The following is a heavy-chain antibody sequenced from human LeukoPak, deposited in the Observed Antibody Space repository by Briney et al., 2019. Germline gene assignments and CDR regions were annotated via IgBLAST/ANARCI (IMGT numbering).Heavy chain of an antibody. D-gene: IGHD3-22*01. CDR3: AKDFSSGYYYFDY. V-gene: IGHV3-9*01. CDR1: GFTFSSYA. Sequence: GGSLRLSCAASGFTFSSYAMHWVRQAPGKGLEWVSGINWNSGSKHYADSVKGRFTISRDNAKNSLYLQMNSLRAEDTALYYCAKDFSSGYYYFDYWGQGTLVTVSS. CDR2: INWNSGSK. J-gene: IGHJ4*02.